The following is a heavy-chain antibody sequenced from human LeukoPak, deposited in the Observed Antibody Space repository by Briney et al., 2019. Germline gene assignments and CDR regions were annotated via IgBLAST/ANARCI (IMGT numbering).Heavy chain of an antibody. CDR2: ISGSGGST. J-gene: IGHJ4*02. CDR3: AKAPFYDILTGYYGDY. CDR1: GFTFSSYT. D-gene: IGHD3-9*01. Sequence: PGGSLRLSCAASGFTFSSYTMSWVRQAPGKGLEWVSAISGSGGSTYYADSVKGGFTISRDNSKNTLYLQMNSLRAEDTAVYYCAKAPFYDILTGYYGDYWGQGTLVTVSS. V-gene: IGHV3-23*01.